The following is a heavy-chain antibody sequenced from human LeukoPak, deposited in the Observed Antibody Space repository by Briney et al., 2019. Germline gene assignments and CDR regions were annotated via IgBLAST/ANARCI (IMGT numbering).Heavy chain of an antibody. J-gene: IGHJ4*02. CDR2: IWYDGSNK. D-gene: IGHD1-26*01. CDR3: ARDFSGSWGVSY. V-gene: IGHV3-33*01. CDR1: GXTFSSYG. Sequence: GGSLRLSCAASGXTFSSYGMHWVRQAPGKGREWVALIWYDGSNKYYADSVKGRFTISRDNSKNTLYLQTNSPRAEDTAVYYCARDFSGSWGVSYWGQGTLVTVSS.